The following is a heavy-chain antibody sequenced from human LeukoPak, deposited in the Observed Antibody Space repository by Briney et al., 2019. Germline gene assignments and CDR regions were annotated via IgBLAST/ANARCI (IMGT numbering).Heavy chain of an antibody. Sequence: GGSLRLSCAASGFTFSSYGMHWVRQAPGKGLEWVAVIWYDGSNKYYADSVKGRFTISRDNSKNTLYLQMNSLRAEDTAVYYCARELLLHVVVPAAPLSDYWGQGTLVTVSS. J-gene: IGHJ4*02. CDR2: IWYDGSNK. V-gene: IGHV3-33*08. CDR1: GFTFSSYG. CDR3: ARELLLHVVVPAAPLSDY. D-gene: IGHD2-2*01.